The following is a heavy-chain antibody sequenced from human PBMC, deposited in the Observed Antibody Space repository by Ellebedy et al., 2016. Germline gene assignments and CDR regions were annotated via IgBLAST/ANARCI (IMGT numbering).Heavy chain of an antibody. D-gene: IGHD5-24*01. CDR2: MSTSGNS. CDR1: GDSITAGTYY. CDR3: ATLTIPGGSDS. J-gene: IGHJ4*02. Sequence: SETLSLTXLVSGDSITAGTYYWSWIRQPAGKGLEWIGRMSTSGNSIYNPSLKSRVTMSVDTSKNHFSLELRSVTAADTAVYYCATLTIPGGSDSWGQGTLVTVSS. V-gene: IGHV4-61*02.